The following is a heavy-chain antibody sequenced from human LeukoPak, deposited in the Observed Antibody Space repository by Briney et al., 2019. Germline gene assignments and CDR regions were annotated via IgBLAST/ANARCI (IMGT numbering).Heavy chain of an antibody. CDR3: AKDLGMDTAMRYYYGMDV. Sequence: GGSLRLSCAASGFTFSSYWMSWVRQAPGKGLEWVANIKQDGSEKYYVDSVKGRFTISRDNAKNSLYLQMNSLRAEDTAVYYCAKDLGMDTAMRYYYGMDVWGQGTTVTVSS. V-gene: IGHV3-7*03. D-gene: IGHD5-18*01. CDR2: IKQDGSEK. J-gene: IGHJ6*02. CDR1: GFTFSSYW.